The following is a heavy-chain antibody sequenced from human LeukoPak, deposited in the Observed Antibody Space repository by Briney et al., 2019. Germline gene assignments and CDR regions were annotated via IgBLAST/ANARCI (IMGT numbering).Heavy chain of an antibody. CDR1: GFTFSNVW. V-gene: IGHV3-15*01. CDR3: TPSIAVAGSLDY. D-gene: IGHD6-19*01. J-gene: IGHJ4*02. Sequence: TAGSLRLSCAASGFTFSNVWMSWVRQAPGKGLEWVGRIKSKTDGGTTDYAAPVKGRFTISRDDSKNTLNLQMNSLKTEDTAVYYCTPSIAVAGSLDYWGQGTLVTVSS. CDR2: IKSKTDGGTT.